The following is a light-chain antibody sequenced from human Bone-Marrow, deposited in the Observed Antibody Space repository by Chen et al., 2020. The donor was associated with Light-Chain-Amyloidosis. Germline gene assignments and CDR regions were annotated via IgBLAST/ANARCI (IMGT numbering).Light chain of an antibody. CDR3: SSWTSSNTLV. V-gene: IGLV2-14*01. CDR2: ELS. CDR1: SSDVVGYNY. Sequence: QSALTQPASVSGSPGQSITISCTGTSSDVVGYNYVSWYQQHPGKAPKLIIYELSNRPSGVSDRFSGSKSGTTASLTISGLQAEDEADYYCSSWTSSNTLVFGGGTTLTVL. J-gene: IGLJ3*02.